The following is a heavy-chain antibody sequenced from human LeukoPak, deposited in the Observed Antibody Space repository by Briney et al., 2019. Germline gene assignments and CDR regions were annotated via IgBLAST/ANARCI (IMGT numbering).Heavy chain of an antibody. D-gene: IGHD1-26*01. Sequence: GRSLRLSCSASGFTFSSYPMHWVRQTPGKGLEYVSAISSNGGSTDYAASVKGRFTISRDNSKNTLYLQMSSLRAEDTAVYYCVKDRGSGSPNWYFDLWGRGTLVTVSS. CDR3: VKDRGSGSPNWYFDL. V-gene: IGHV3-64D*06. J-gene: IGHJ2*01. CDR2: ISSNGGST. CDR1: GFTFSSYP.